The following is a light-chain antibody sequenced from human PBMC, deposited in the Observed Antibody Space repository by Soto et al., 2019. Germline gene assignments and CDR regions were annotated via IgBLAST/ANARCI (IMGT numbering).Light chain of an antibody. CDR3: QQYSSHSRT. J-gene: IGKJ1*01. Sequence: DIQMTQSPSSLSASVGDRVTITCRASQSVNTYLHWYQQKAGQAPKLLIYAASNLQSGVPSRFSGSGSGTEFTLTISSLQPDDFATYYCQQYSSHSRTFGQGTKVDIK. V-gene: IGKV1-5*01. CDR1: QSVNTY. CDR2: AAS.